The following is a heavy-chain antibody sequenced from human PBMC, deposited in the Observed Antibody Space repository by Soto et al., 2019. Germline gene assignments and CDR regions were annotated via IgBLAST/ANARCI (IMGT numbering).Heavy chain of an antibody. CDR3: AREGITICGVVPTTYYMDV. V-gene: IGHV1-18*01. J-gene: IGHJ6*03. CDR1: GDTFTSYG. Sequence: GASVKVSCKTSGDTFTSYGFSWVRQAPGQGLEWMGWISAYNGNTNYAQNLQGRITMTTDTSTSTAYMELRSLRSDDTAVYFCAREGITICGVVPTTYYMDVRGKGTTVPVSS. D-gene: IGHD3-3*01. CDR2: ISAYNGNT.